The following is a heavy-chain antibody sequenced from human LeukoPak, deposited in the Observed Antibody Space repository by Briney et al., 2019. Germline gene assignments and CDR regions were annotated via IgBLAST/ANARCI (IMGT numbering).Heavy chain of an antibody. CDR3: ARNSADGSFDFDY. Sequence: SETLSLTCTVSGGSISSYYWSWIRQPPGKGLEWIGYIYYSGSTNYNPYLKSRVTISVDTSKNQFSLKLSSVTAADTAVYYCARNSADGSFDFDYWGQGTLATVSS. CDR1: GGSISSYY. D-gene: IGHD1-26*01. CDR2: IYYSGST. V-gene: IGHV4-59*01. J-gene: IGHJ4*02.